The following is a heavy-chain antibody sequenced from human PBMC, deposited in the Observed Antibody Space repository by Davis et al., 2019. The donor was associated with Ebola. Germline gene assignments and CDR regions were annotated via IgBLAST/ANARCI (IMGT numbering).Heavy chain of an antibody. CDR1: GYTFTSYA. D-gene: IGHD3-10*01. V-gene: IGHV1-3*01. CDR3: ARDPASLYYYGSGSYGDY. CDR2: INAGNGNT. J-gene: IGHJ4*02. Sequence: ASVKVSCKASGYTFTSYAMHWVRQAPGQRLEWMGWINAGNGNTNYAQKLQGRVTMTTDTSTSTAYMELRSLRSDDTAVYYCARDPASLYYYGSGSYGDYWGQGTLVTVSS.